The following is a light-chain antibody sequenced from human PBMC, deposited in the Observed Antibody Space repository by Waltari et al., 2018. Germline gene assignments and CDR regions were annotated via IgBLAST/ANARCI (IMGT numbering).Light chain of an antibody. CDR2: DAS. Sequence: DIQMTQSPSALSASVGDRVTITCQASQDISNYLTWYQQKPGKAPKLLIYDASNLETGIPSRFSGSGSGTDFTFTIRSLQPEDIATYYCQQYDNLPGTFGPGTKVDIK. J-gene: IGKJ3*01. CDR1: QDISNY. V-gene: IGKV1-33*01. CDR3: QQYDNLPGT.